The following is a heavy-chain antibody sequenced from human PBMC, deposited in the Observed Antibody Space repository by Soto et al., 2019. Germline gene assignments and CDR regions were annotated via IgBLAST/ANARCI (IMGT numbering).Heavy chain of an antibody. J-gene: IGHJ4*01. CDR3: ASASSLFIVMDF. D-gene: IGHD3-16*02. CDR1: GFTFSTSW. V-gene: IGHV3-74*01. CDR2: INSDGSSV. Sequence: PGGSLRLSCEASGFTFSTSWMHWVRQTPGKGLVWVSRINSDGSSVSYTDSVKGRFTISRDNAKNTLYLEMNSLTAEDTAVYYCASASSLFIVMDFWGHGTQVTVSS.